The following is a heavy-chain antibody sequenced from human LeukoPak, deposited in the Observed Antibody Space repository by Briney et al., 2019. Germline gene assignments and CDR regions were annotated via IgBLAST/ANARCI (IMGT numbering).Heavy chain of an antibody. CDR3: ARDWFHAIDY. CDR2: IIGSGGTT. D-gene: IGHD2/OR15-2a*01. J-gene: IGHJ4*02. CDR1: GFSFSNYG. Sequence: GGSLRLSCAASGFSFSNYGMNWVRQAPGKGLEWVSGIIGSGGTTYYADSVKGRFTISRDDSKNTLYLQMNSLRAEDTAVYYCARDWFHAIDYWGQGTLVTVSS. V-gene: IGHV3-23*01.